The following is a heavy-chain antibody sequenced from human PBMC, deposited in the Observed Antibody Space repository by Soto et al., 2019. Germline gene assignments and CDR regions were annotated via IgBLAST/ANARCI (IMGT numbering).Heavy chain of an antibody. J-gene: IGHJ6*02. CDR3: ARDCSSTSGYYYYYYGMEV. Sequence: QGLEWMGWISAYNGNTNYAQKLQGRVTMTTDTSTSTAYMELRSLRSDDTAVYYCARDCSSTSGYYYYYYGMEVWGHGSTLTVS. V-gene: IGHV1-18*01. CDR2: ISAYNGNT. D-gene: IGHD2-2*01.